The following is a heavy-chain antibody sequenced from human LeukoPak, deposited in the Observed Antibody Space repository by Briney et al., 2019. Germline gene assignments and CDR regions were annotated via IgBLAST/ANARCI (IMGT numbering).Heavy chain of an antibody. CDR1: GYTSTTYG. CDR3: ARYTRKNGAFDI. J-gene: IGHJ3*02. V-gene: IGHV1-18*01. CDR2: ISAYNGNT. D-gene: IGHD2-8*01. Sequence: ASVKVSCKASGYTSTTYGISWVRQAPGQGLEWMGWISAYNGNTNYAQKLQGRVTMTTDTSTSTVYMELRSLRSDDTAVYYCARYTRKNGAFDIWGQGTMVSVSS.